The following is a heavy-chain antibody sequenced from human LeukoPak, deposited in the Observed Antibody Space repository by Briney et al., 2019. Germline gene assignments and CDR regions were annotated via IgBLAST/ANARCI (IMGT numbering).Heavy chain of an antibody. D-gene: IGHD6-13*01. CDR3: AKDSYDLIAAAYNWFDS. CDR2: IYGGGNK. V-gene: IGHV3-53*01. J-gene: IGHJ5*01. CDR1: GFTVSGNY. Sequence: GGSLRLSCAASGFTVSGNYMSWVRQAPGKGLEWGSIIYGGGNKYYADSVKGRFTLSRDNYKNTLYVQMNSLRDEDTAVYYCAKDSYDLIAAAYNWFDSWGQGTLVTVSS.